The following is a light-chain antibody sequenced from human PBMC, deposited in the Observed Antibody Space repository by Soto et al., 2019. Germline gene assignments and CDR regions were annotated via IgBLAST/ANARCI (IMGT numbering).Light chain of an antibody. CDR2: YAS. CDR3: QQYDNLPQVT. CDR1: QDISNY. Sequence: DIQMTQSPSSLSASVGDRVTITCQASQDISNYLNWYQQKPGKAPKLLIYYASNLETGVPSRLSGSGSGTDFTFSISSLQPEDIATYSCQQYDNLPQVTFGPGTKVYIK. J-gene: IGKJ3*01. V-gene: IGKV1-33*01.